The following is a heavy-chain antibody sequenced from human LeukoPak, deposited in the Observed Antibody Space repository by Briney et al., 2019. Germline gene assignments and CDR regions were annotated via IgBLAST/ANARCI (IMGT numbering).Heavy chain of an antibody. CDR1: GFTFSFYW. J-gene: IGHJ4*02. Sequence: GGSLRLSCAASGFTFSFYWMGWVCEALGEGVEWVANIKQDGSEKYYVDSARGRFTISRDNAKSSPNLQINSLRAEDTTVYYCARDEHQYYSESSGRFDYWGQGTLVTVSS. V-gene: IGHV3-7*04. CDR3: ARDEHQYYSESSGRFDY. D-gene: IGHD3-22*01. CDR2: IKQDGSEK.